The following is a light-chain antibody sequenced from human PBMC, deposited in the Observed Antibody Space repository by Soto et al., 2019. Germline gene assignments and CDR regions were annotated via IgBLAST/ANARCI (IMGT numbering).Light chain of an antibody. CDR3: SSYAGSTYVV. CDR2: EVS. J-gene: IGLJ2*01. CDR1: SSDVGGYNY. Sequence: QSALTQPPSASGSPGQSVTISCTGTSSDVGGYNYVSWYQQHPGKAPKLMIYEVSKRPSGVPDRFSGSKSGNTASLTVSGLQAEDEAYYYSSSYAGSTYVVFGGGTKLTVL. V-gene: IGLV2-8*01.